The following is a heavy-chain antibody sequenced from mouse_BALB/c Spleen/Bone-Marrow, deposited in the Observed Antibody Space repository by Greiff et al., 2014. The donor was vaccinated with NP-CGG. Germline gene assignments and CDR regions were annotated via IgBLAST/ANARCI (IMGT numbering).Heavy chain of an antibody. J-gene: IGHJ2*01. CDR3: AREGAFYGNPFDF. CDR2: ILPGSGST. CDR1: GYRFSSFW. D-gene: IGHD2-10*01. V-gene: IGHV1-9*01. Sequence: LQESGAEVTKSGASVKISCRATGYRFSSFWIEWIKQRPGHGLEWIGKILPGSGSTNYNEKFKGKATLSADTSSNTAYMQLSSLTSEDSAVYFCAREGAFYGNPFDFWGQGTTLTVSS.